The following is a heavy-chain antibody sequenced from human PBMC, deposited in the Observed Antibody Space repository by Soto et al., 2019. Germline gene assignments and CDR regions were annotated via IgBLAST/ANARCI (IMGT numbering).Heavy chain of an antibody. CDR1: GGSISSGGYS. D-gene: IGHD5-18*01. CDR2: IYHSGST. CDR3: ARDRTDTAMASDFDY. J-gene: IGHJ4*02. V-gene: IGHV4-30-2*01. Sequence: ASETLSLTCAVSGGSISSGGYSWSWIRQPPGKGLEWIGYIYHSGSTYYNPSLKSRVTISVDRSKNQFSLYLQMNSLRAEDTAVYYCARDRTDTAMASDFDYWGQGTLVTVSS.